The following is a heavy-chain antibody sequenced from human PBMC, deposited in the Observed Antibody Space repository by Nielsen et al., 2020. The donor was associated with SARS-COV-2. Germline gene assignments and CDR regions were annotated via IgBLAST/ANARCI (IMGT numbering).Heavy chain of an antibody. Sequence: GESLKISCAASGFTFSSYWMHWVRQAPGKGLVWVSRINSDGSSTSYADSVKGRFTISRDNSKNTLYLQMNSLRAEDTAVYYCAGGIVVVPAASDAFDIWGQGTMVTVSS. D-gene: IGHD2-2*01. CDR2: INSDGSST. J-gene: IGHJ3*02. V-gene: IGHV3-74*01. CDR3: AGGIVVVPAASDAFDI. CDR1: GFTFSSYW.